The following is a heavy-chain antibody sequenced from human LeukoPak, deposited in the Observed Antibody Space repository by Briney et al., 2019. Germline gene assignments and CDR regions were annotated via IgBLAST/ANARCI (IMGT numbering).Heavy chain of an antibody. CDR1: GFTFSSYS. V-gene: IGHV3-48*02. J-gene: IGHJ4*02. Sequence: GGSLRLSCAASGFTFSSYSMNWVRQAPGKGLEWVSYISGSDNTIYYADSVKGRFTISRDNARNSLYLQMNSMRDEDTAVYYCARVHRGYSFGRLDYWGQGTLVTVSS. CDR2: ISGSDNTI. CDR3: ARVHRGYSFGRLDY. D-gene: IGHD5-12*01.